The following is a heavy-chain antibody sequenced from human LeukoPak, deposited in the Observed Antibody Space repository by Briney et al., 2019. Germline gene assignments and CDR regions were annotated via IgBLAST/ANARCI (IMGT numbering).Heavy chain of an antibody. CDR3: ARHRGPSLHSSGYFDY. CDR2: ISHDGTNK. J-gene: IGHJ4*02. CDR1: GFPFSGYA. Sequence: GGSLRLSCAASGFPFSGYAIHWVRQAPGKGLEWVAVISHDGTNKYYADSVKGRFTISRDNSKNTLYLQMNSLSTEDTAVYYCARHRGPSLHSSGYFDYWGQGTLVSVSS. V-gene: IGHV3-30-3*01. D-gene: IGHD3-22*01.